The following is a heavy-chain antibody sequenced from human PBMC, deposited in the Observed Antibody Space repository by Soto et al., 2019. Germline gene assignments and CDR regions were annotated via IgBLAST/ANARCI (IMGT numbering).Heavy chain of an antibody. Sequence: SETLSLTCTVSGGSISSGGDSWSWIRQPPGKGLEWIGYIYHSGSTYYNPSLKSRVTISVDRSKSQFSLKLSSVTAADTTVYYCARVWGYSYGLASDIWGQGTMVTVSS. V-gene: IGHV4-30-2*01. D-gene: IGHD5-18*01. J-gene: IGHJ3*02. CDR1: GGSISSGGDS. CDR2: IYHSGST. CDR3: ARVWGYSYGLASDI.